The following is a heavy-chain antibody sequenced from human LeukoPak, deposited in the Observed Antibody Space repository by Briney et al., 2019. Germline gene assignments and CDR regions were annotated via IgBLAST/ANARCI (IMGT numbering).Heavy chain of an antibody. CDR3: AREDATAFDY. Sequence: GGSLRLSCAASGFTFSTSAMNWVRQAPGRGLEWVSSISSSGSYIYYADSVKGRFTISRDNAKNSLYLQMNSLRAEDTAVYYCAREDATAFDYWGQGALVTVSS. J-gene: IGHJ4*02. CDR2: ISSSGSYI. D-gene: IGHD1-26*01. V-gene: IGHV3-21*01. CDR1: GFTFSTSA.